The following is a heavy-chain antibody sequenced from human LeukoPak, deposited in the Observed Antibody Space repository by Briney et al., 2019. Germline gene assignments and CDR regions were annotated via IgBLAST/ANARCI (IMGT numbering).Heavy chain of an antibody. Sequence: GGSLRLSCAASGFTVSSNYMGWVRQAPGKGLEWVSVIYSGGSTYYADSVKGRFTISRDNSKNTLYLQMNSLRAEDTAVYYCARDRASSSSVFGVPKYYDYWGQGTLVTVSS. J-gene: IGHJ4*02. CDR3: ARDRASSSSVFGVPKYYDY. V-gene: IGHV3-53*01. CDR2: IYSGGST. D-gene: IGHD6-6*01. CDR1: GFTVSSNY.